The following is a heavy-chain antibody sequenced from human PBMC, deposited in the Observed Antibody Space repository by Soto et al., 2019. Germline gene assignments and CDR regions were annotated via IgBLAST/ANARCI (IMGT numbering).Heavy chain of an antibody. CDR2: ISGSGGST. CDR1: GFTFSSYA. Sequence: EVQLLESGGGLVQPGGSLRLSCAASGFTFSSYAMSWVRQAPGKGLEWVSAISGSGGSTYYADSVKGRFTISRDNSKNTLYLQMNSLRAEDTAVYYCAKACPPVWFGESVYGMDVWGQGTTVTVSS. CDR3: AKACPPVWFGESVYGMDV. V-gene: IGHV3-23*01. D-gene: IGHD3-10*01. J-gene: IGHJ6*02.